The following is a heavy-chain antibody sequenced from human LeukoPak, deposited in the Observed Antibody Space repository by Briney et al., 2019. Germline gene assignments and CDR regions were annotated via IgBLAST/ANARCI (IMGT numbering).Heavy chain of an antibody. V-gene: IGHV1-2*02. Sequence: ASVKVSCKASGYTFTGYYMHWVRQAPGQGLEWMGWINPNSGGTNYAQKFQGRVTMTRDTSISIAYMELSRLRSDDTAVYYCARVHGTAATSNYYYYYGMDVWGQGTTVTVSS. D-gene: IGHD2-2*01. CDR3: ARVHGTAATSNYYYYYGMDV. J-gene: IGHJ6*02. CDR2: INPNSGGT. CDR1: GYTFTGYY.